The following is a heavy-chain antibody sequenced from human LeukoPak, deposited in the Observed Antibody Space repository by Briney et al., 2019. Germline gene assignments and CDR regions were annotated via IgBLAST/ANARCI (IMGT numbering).Heavy chain of an antibody. CDR3: ARRGGSYYTRYAFDI. CDR1: GGSISSYY. D-gene: IGHD1-26*01. Sequence: SETLSLTCTVSGGSISSYYWSWIRQPPGKGLEWIGYIYYSGSTNYNPSLKSRVTISVDTSKNQFSLKLSSVTAADTAVYYCARRGGSYYTRYAFDIWGRGTMVTLSS. CDR2: IYYSGST. J-gene: IGHJ3*02. V-gene: IGHV4-59*01.